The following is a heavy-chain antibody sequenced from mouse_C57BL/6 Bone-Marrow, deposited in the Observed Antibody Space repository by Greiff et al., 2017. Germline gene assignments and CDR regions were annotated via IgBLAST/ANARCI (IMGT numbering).Heavy chain of an antibody. J-gene: IGHJ3*01. CDR1: GYTFTSYW. D-gene: IGHD1-1*01. Sequence: QVQLQQPGAELVMPGASVKLSCKASGYTFTSYWMHWVKQRPGQGLEWIGEIDPSDSYTNYNQKFKGKSTLTVDKSSSTAYMQLSSLTSEDSAVYYCARYLYGPWFAYWGQGTLVTVSA. CDR3: ARYLYGPWFAY. V-gene: IGHV1-69*01. CDR2: IDPSDSYT.